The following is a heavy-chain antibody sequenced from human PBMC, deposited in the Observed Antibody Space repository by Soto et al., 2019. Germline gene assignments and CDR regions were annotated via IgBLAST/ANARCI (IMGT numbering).Heavy chain of an antibody. J-gene: IGHJ5*02. V-gene: IGHV4-31*03. Sequence: SETLSLTCTVSGGSISSGGYYWSWIRQHPGKGLEWIGYIYYSGSTYYNPSLKSRVTISVDTSKNQFSLKLSSVTAADTAVYYCVRAVSLEGYSSSWYVDNWFDPWGQGTLVTVSS. CDR3: VRAVSLEGYSSSWYVDNWFDP. CDR2: IYYSGST. D-gene: IGHD6-13*01. CDR1: GGSISSGGYY.